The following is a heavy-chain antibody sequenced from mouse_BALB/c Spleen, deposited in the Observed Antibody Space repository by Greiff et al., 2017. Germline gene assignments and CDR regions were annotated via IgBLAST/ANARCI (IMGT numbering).Heavy chain of an antibody. CDR3: ARSYYGNPYAMDY. D-gene: IGHD2-10*01. V-gene: IGHV5-17*02. CDR2: ISSGSSTI. Sequence: EVKLVESGGGLVQPGGSRKLSCAASGFTFSSFGMHWVRQAPEKGLEWVAYISSGSSTIYYADTVKGRFTISRDNPKNTLFLQMTSLRSEDTAMYYCARSYYGNPYAMDYWGQGTSVTVSS. CDR1: GFTFSSFG. J-gene: IGHJ4*01.